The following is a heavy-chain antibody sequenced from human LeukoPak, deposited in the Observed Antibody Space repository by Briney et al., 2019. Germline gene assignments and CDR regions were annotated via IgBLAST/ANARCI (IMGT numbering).Heavy chain of an antibody. CDR2: INHSGST. D-gene: IGHD2-2*01. Sequence: PSETLSLTCTVSGGSISSSSYYWSWIRQPPGKGLEWIGEINHSGSTNYNPSLKSRVTISVDTSKNQFSLKLSSVTAADTAVYYCARGYVFKGRYCSSTSCYVFPYYYYGMDVWGQGTTVTVSS. CDR1: GGSISSSSYY. CDR3: ARGYVFKGRYCSSTSCYVFPYYYYGMDV. J-gene: IGHJ6*02. V-gene: IGHV4-39*07.